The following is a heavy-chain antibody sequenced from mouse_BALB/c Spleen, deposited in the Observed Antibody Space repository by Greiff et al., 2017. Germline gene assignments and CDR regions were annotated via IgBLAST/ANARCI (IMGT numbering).Heavy chain of an antibody. D-gene: IGHD1-2*01. CDR3: ARGTADWYFDV. Sequence: QVQLKESGPGLVAPSQSLSITCTVSGFSLTSYGVHWVRQPPGKGLEWLGVIWAGGSTNYNSALMSRLSISKDNSKSQVFLKMNSLQTDDTAMYYCARGTADWYFDVWGAGTTVTVSS. CDR2: IWAGGST. V-gene: IGHV2-9*02. CDR1: GFSLTSYG. J-gene: IGHJ1*01.